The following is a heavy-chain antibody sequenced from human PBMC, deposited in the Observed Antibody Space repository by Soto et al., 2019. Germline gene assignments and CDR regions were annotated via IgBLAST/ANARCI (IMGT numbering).Heavy chain of an antibody. V-gene: IGHV3-11*01. CDR1: GFTFSDYY. D-gene: IGHD3-3*01. CDR2: ISSSGSPL. Sequence: PGGSLRLSCVASGFTFSDYYMSWIRQAPGKGLEWVSYISSSGSPLYYADSVKGRFTISRDNAKNSLYLQMNSLRAEDTAIYYCAKGKAHTLFGVDTLFDYWGQGTLVTVSS. J-gene: IGHJ4*02. CDR3: AKGKAHTLFGVDTLFDY.